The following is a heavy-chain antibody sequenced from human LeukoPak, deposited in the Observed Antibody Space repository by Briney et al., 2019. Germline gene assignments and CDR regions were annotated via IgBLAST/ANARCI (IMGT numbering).Heavy chain of an antibody. V-gene: IGHV3-74*01. CDR1: GFTFSSYA. CDR3: VRAGEGYKGGFDY. CDR2: ISGDGSST. J-gene: IGHJ4*02. Sequence: GGSLRLSCAASGFTFSSYAMSWARQAPGKGLVWVSRISGDGSSTTYADSVKGRFTISRDNAKNTLYLQMSSLRAEDTAVYYCVRAGEGYKGGFDYWGQGTLVTVSS. D-gene: IGHD5-24*01.